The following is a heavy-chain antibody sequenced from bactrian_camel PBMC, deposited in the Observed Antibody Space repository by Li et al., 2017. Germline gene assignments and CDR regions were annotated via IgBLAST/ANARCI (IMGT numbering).Heavy chain of an antibody. D-gene: IGHD5*01. V-gene: IGHV3S63*01. CDR2: IDTIGTT. CDR3: ATGRERTVERDY. CDR1: VPHWISYC. J-gene: IGHJ4*01. Sequence: HVQLVESGGGSVQAGGSLTLSCTGSVPHWISYCMGWFRQAPGKGLEWVSGIDTIGTTYYVESVKGRFTISRDNAKNTVYLQMNSLRSEDTAVYYCATGRERTVERDYWGQGTQVTVS.